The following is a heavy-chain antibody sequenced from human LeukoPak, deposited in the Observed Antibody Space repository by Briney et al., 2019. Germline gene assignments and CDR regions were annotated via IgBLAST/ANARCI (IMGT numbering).Heavy chain of an antibody. V-gene: IGHV3-53*05. CDR2: IYSDGST. CDR3: MDPLAG. J-gene: IGHJ4*02. D-gene: IGHD2-2*03. Sequence: GGSLRLSCATSGVSVSTNYVTWVRQPPGKGLEWVSVIYSDGSTYYADSVKGRFTVSRDNSKNTVYLQMSSLRAEDTDVYYCMDPLAGWGQGTLVTVSS. CDR1: GVSVSTNY.